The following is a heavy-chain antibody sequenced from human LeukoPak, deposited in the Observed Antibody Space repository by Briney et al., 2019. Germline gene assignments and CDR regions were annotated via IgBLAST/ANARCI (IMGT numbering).Heavy chain of an antibody. Sequence: SETLSLTCTVSGGSISNYHWSWIRQPPGKGLEWIGYIHYSGSTNYNPSLKSRVTISVDTSKNQFSLKLSSVTAADTAVYYCAGGYYDFWSGNPGDAFDIWGQGTMVTVSS. V-gene: IGHV4-59*08. CDR3: AGGYYDFWSGNPGDAFDI. CDR1: GGSISNYH. J-gene: IGHJ3*02. D-gene: IGHD3-3*01. CDR2: IHYSGST.